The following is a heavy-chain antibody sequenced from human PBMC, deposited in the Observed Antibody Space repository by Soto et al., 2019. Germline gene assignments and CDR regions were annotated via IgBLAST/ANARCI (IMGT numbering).Heavy chain of an antibody. D-gene: IGHD5-12*01. J-gene: IGHJ4*02. CDR2: INHSGFT. Sequence: SETLSLTCDVSGGSFTGYYWSWIRQPPGKGLEWIGEINHSGFTNYNPSLTGRVTISLDASKSQYSLKLSSLTAADTAFYYCARDGYSGYGVDYWGQGTLVTVSS. CDR3: ARDGYSGYGVDY. V-gene: IGHV4-34*01. CDR1: GGSFTGYY.